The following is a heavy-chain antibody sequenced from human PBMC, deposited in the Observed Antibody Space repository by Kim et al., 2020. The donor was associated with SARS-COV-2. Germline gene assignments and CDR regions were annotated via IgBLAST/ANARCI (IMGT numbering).Heavy chain of an antibody. Sequence: EGSLRLSCAASGFTFSRYSISWVRQAPGKGLEWVSVIGAGVGPTFYADSVKGRFTISRDNSKNTSYLQMNSLSAGDTAVYYCAKRKGGTSGFDYWGQGTLVTVSS. CDR1: GFTFSRYS. V-gene: IGHV3-23*01. D-gene: IGHD1-26*01. J-gene: IGHJ4*02. CDR2: IGAGVGPT. CDR3: AKRKGGTSGFDY.